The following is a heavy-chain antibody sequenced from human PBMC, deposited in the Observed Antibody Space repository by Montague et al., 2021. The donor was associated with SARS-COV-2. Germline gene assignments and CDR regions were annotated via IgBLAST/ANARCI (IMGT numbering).Heavy chain of an antibody. CDR3: ASEMIAVAGTAPFDY. V-gene: IGHV3-30-3*01. CDR1: GLTFSSYA. CDR2: ISYDGSNK. J-gene: IGHJ4*02. Sequence: SLRLSCAASGLTFSSYAMHWVRQAPGKGLEWVAVISYDGSNKYYADSVKGRFTISRDNSKNTLYLQMNSLRAEDTAVYYCASEMIAVAGTAPFDYWGQGILVTVSS. D-gene: IGHD6-19*01.